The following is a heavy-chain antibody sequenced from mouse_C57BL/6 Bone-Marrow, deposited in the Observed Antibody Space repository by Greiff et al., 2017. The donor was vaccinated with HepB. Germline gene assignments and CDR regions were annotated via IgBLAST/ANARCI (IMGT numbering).Heavy chain of an antibody. V-gene: IGHV1-61*01. J-gene: IGHJ3*01. CDR1: GYTFTSYW. D-gene: IGHD2-3*01. CDR2: IYPSDSET. Sequence: QVQLQQPGAELVRPGSSVKLSCKASGYTFTSYWMDWVKQRPGQGLEWIGNIYPSDSETHYNQKFKDKATLTVDKSSSTAYMQLSSLTSEDSAVYYCAKLYDDSGGGLAYWGQGTLVTVSA. CDR3: AKLYDDSGGGLAY.